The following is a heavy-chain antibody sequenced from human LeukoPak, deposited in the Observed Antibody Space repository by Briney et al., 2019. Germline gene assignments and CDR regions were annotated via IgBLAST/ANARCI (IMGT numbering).Heavy chain of an antibody. CDR1: GFNFANHA. Sequence: AGGSLRLSCAASGFNFANHAMSWVRQTPGKGLEWVSAISGGGDITYYADSVKGRFAISTDNSKNTLYLQMNSLRVEDTAVYFCAARKVRGVWFYLDYWGQGTLVTVSS. CDR3: AARKVRGVWFYLDY. V-gene: IGHV3-23*01. D-gene: IGHD3-10*01. CDR2: ISGGGDIT. J-gene: IGHJ4*02.